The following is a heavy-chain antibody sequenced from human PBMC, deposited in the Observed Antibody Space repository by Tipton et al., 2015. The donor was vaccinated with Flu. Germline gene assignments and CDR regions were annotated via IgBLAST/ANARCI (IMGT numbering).Heavy chain of an antibody. CDR2: ISSSSSTI. CDR1: GFTFSSYS. Sequence: SLRLSCAASGFTFSSYSMNWVRQAPGKGLEWVSYISSSSSTIYYADSVKGRFTISRDNAKNSLYLQMNSLRAEDTAVYYCARVLLWDDFWSGYSYYYYYMDVWGKGTTVTVSS. J-gene: IGHJ6*03. V-gene: IGHV3-48*01. CDR3: ARVLLWDDFWSGYSYYYYYMDV. D-gene: IGHD3-3*01.